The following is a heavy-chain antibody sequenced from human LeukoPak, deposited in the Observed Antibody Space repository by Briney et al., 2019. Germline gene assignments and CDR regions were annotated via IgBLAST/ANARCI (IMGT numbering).Heavy chain of an antibody. V-gene: IGHV4-39*01. Sequence: PSETLSLTCTVSGGSISSSSYYWGWIRQPPGKGLEWIGSIYYSGSTYYNPSLKSRVTISVDTSKNQFSLKLSSVTAADTAVYYCAGKAIVGVPAAISLWFDPWGQGTLVTVSS. J-gene: IGHJ5*02. CDR1: GGSISSSSYY. CDR2: IYYSGST. CDR3: AGKAIVGVPAAISLWFDP. D-gene: IGHD2-2*01.